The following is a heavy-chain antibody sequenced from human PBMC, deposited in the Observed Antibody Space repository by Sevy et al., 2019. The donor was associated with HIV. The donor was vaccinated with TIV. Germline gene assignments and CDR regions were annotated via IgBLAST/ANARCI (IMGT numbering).Heavy chain of an antibody. D-gene: IGHD2-21*02. V-gene: IGHV3-33*04. CDR2: IWNDGHNK. Sequence: GESLKISCAASGFTFNIYGMHWVRQAPGKGLEWVAVIWNDGHNKFYADSVRDRFTFSRDNSRSTLSLQMDSLRVEDTAVYYCVREKGPFTALDIWGQGTMVTVSS. CDR3: VREKGPFTALDI. J-gene: IGHJ3*02. CDR1: GFTFNIYG.